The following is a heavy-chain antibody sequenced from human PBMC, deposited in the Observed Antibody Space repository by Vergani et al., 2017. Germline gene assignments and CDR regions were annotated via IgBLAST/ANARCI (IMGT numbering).Heavy chain of an antibody. V-gene: IGHV3-21*01. CDR2: ISSSGSTI. CDR1: GLTFSSHS. Sequence: EVQLVESGGGLVKPGGSLRLSCAASGLTFSSHSMNWVRQAPGKGLEWVSSISSSGSTIYYADSVKGRFTISRDNAKNSLYLQRNSLRAEDTAVYYCASGGDHFDYWGQGTLVTVSS. D-gene: IGHD3-3*01. CDR3: ASGGDHFDY. J-gene: IGHJ4*02.